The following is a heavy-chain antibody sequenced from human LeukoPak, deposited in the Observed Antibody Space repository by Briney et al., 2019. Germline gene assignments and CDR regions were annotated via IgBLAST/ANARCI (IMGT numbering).Heavy chain of an antibody. Sequence: ASVKVSCKASGYTFTGYYMHWVRQAPGQGLEWMGWINPNSGDAAYAQIFQGRVTMTRDKSISTAYMELSSLRSDDTAVYYCARRLVDSNDGYDVWGQGTMVTVSS. J-gene: IGHJ3*01. D-gene: IGHD1-26*01. V-gene: IGHV1-2*02. CDR2: INPNSGDA. CDR1: GYTFTGYY. CDR3: ARRLVDSNDGYDV.